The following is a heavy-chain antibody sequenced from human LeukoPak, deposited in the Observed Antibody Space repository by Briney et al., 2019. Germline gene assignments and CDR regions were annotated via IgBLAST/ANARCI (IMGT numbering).Heavy chain of an antibody. Sequence: GGSLRLSCAASGFTFSSYSMNWVRQAPGKGLEWVSSISSSSSYIYYADSVKGRFTISRDNAKNSLYLQMNSPRAEDTAVYYCARVGSIAAAGTPDYWGQGTLVTVSS. CDR1: GFTFSSYS. V-gene: IGHV3-21*04. CDR3: ARVGSIAAAGTPDY. D-gene: IGHD6-13*01. CDR2: ISSSSSYI. J-gene: IGHJ4*02.